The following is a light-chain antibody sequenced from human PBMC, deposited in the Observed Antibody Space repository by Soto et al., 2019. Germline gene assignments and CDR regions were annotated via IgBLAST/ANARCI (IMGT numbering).Light chain of an antibody. Sequence: QSVLTQPASVSGSPGQSITISCTGTSGDVGGYNFVSWYQQHPGKVPKLIIYDVNNRPSGVSDRFSGSKSGNMASLTISGLQADDEAAYYCGSYTSGRPLVVLGGGTKLTVL. J-gene: IGLJ2*01. CDR2: DVN. V-gene: IGLV2-14*03. CDR1: SGDVGGYNF. CDR3: GSYTSGRPLVV.